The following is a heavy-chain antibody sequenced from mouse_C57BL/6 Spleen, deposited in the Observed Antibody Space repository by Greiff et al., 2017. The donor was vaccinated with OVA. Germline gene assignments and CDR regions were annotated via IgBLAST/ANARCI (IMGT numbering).Heavy chain of an antibody. D-gene: IGHD3-2*02. V-gene: IGHV1-81*01. Sequence: VKLMESGAELARPGASVKLSCKASGYTFTSYGISWVKQRTGQGLEWIGEIYPRSGNTYYNEKFKGKATLTADKSSSTAYMELRSLTSEDSAVYFCARTAQATDFDYWGQGTTLTVSS. CDR2: IYPRSGNT. CDR3: ARTAQATDFDY. CDR1: GYTFTSYG. J-gene: IGHJ2*01.